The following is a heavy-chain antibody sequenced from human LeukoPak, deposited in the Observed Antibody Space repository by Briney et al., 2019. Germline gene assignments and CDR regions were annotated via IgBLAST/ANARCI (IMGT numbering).Heavy chain of an antibody. J-gene: IGHJ4*02. D-gene: IGHD1-26*01. CDR1: GGTFSSNT. Sequence: ASVKVSCKASGGTFSSNTISWVRQAPGQGLEWMGRIIPILGIANYAQKFQGRVTITADKSTSTAYMELSSLRSEDTAVYYCARDRVVGATFDYWGQGTLVTVSS. V-gene: IGHV1-69*04. CDR3: ARDRVVGATFDY. CDR2: IIPILGIA.